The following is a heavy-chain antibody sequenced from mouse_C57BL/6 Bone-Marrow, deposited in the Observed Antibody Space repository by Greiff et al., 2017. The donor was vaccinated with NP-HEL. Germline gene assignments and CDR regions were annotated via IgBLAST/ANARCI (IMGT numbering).Heavy chain of an antibody. J-gene: IGHJ3*01. V-gene: IGHV5-17*01. CDR2: ISSGSSTI. CDR1: GFTFSDYG. CDR3: ARDLYDGYPFAY. Sequence: EVQGVESGGGLVKPGGSLKLSCAASGFTFSDYGMHWVRQAPEKGLEWVAYISSGSSTIYYADTVKGRFTISRDNAKNTLFLQMTSLRSEDTAMYYCARDLYDGYPFAYWGQGTLVTVSA. D-gene: IGHD2-3*01.